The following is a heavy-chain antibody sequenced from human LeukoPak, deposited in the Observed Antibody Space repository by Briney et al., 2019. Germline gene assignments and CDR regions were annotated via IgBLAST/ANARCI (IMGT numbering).Heavy chain of an antibody. CDR2: IIPILGIA. Sequence: ASVKVSCKASGGTFRSYTISWVRQAPGQGLEWMGRIIPILGIANYAQKFQGRVTITADKSTSTAYMELSSLRSEDTAVYYCARDRSIFGQSLRCNWFDPWGQGTLVTVSS. V-gene: IGHV1-69*04. D-gene: IGHD3-3*01. CDR1: GGTFRSYT. J-gene: IGHJ5*02. CDR3: ARDRSIFGQSLRCNWFDP.